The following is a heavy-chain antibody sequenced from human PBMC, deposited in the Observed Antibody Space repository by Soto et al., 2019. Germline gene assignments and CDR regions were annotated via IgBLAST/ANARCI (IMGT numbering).Heavy chain of an antibody. CDR3: AKSRGLYYDVLTGPDY. V-gene: IGHV3-30*18. CDR2: ISYEARTS. J-gene: IGHJ4*02. D-gene: IGHD3-9*01. CDR1: GFTFSNHG. Sequence: GASLRLSCEASGFTFSNHGMHWVRQAPGKGLEWVAVISYEARTSYYSESAKGRFTISRDNSKNTLYLQMSSLRAEDTAFYYCAKSRGLYYDVLTGPDYWGQGTLVTVSS.